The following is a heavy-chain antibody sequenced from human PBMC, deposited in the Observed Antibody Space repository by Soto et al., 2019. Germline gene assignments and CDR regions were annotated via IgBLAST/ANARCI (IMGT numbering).Heavy chain of an antibody. D-gene: IGHD2-15*01. V-gene: IGHV1-18*01. CDR1: GYTFTSYG. Sequence: QVQLVQSGAEVKKPGASVKVSCKASGYTFTSYGISWVRQAPGQGLEWMGWISAYNGNTNYAQKLQGRVTMTTDTSTSTAYMELRSLRSDDTAVYYCARVPHLYCSGGSCEYFQHWGQGTLVTVSS. CDR2: ISAYNGNT. CDR3: ARVPHLYCSGGSCEYFQH. J-gene: IGHJ1*01.